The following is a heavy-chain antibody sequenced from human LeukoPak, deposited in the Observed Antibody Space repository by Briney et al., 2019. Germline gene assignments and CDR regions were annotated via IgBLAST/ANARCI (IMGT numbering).Heavy chain of an antibody. CDR2: ISGSGGST. CDR1: GFTFSSYA. D-gene: IGHD4-23*01. CDR3: ASSGGPRRPFDY. Sequence: PGGSLRLSCAASGFTFSSYAMSWVRQAPGKGLEWVSAISGSGGSTYYADSVKGRFTISRDNAKNSLYLQMNSLRAEDTAVYYCASSGGPRRPFDYWGQGTLVTVSS. J-gene: IGHJ4*02. V-gene: IGHV3-23*01.